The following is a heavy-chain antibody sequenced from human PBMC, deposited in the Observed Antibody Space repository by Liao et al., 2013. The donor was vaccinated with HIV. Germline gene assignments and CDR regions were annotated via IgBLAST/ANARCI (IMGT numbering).Heavy chain of an antibody. CDR1: GYSISSGY. V-gene: IGHV4-59*01. CDR2: ISHSGFT. J-gene: IGHJ6*03. Sequence: QVQLQESGPGLVKPSETLSLTCTVSGYSISSGYWGWIRQPPGKGLEWIGHISHSGFTNNNPSLKSRVTISIDQSNNEFSLDLSSVTAADTAVYYCARAGYHYNSLDVWGKGTTVTVSS. CDR3: ARAGYHYNSLDV.